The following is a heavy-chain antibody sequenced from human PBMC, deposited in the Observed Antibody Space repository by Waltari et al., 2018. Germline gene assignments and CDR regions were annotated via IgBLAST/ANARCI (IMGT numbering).Heavy chain of an antibody. CDR2: IYYSGST. CDR1: GGSISSSSYY. V-gene: IGHV4-39*01. J-gene: IGHJ4*02. Sequence: QLQLQESGPGLVKPSETLSLTCTVSGGSISSSSYYWGWIRQPPGKGLEWIGSIYYSGSTYYNPSLKRRVTISVDTSKNQFSLKLSSVTAADTAVYYCARYYDSSGYSLHFDYWGQGTLVTVSS. CDR3: ARYYDSSGYSLHFDY. D-gene: IGHD3-22*01.